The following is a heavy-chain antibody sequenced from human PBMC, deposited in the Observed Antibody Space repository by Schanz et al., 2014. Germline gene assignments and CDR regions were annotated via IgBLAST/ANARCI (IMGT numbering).Heavy chain of an antibody. Sequence: EVQLLESGGGLVQPGGSLRLSCVASGFTFSSYAMSWVRQAPGKGLEWVSGISDNGISTYYADSVKGRFSISRENSKSILYLQMNSLSAEDTAVYYCAKAGSGWSTACYYYWGQGTLVAVSS. CDR3: AKAGSGWSTACYYY. CDR1: GFTFSSYA. CDR2: ISDNGIST. V-gene: IGHV3-23*01. D-gene: IGHD6-19*01. J-gene: IGHJ4*02.